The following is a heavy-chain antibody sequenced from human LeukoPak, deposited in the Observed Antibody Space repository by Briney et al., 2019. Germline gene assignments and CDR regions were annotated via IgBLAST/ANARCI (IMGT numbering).Heavy chain of an antibody. CDR2: INHSGST. CDR1: GGSFSGYY. CDR3: ARLAMTNYYYYYMDV. D-gene: IGHD5-18*01. V-gene: IGHV4-34*01. Sequence: SETLSLTCADYGGSFSGYYWSWIRQPPGKGLEWIGEINHSGSTNYNPSLKSRVTISVDTSKNQFSLKLSSVTAADTAVYYCARLAMTNYYYYYMDVWGKRTTVTISS. J-gene: IGHJ6*03.